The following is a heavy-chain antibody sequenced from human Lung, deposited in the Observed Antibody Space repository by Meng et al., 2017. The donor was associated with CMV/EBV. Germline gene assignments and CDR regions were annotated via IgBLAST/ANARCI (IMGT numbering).Heavy chain of an antibody. CDR2: MNPNRGNT. V-gene: IGHV1-8*01. D-gene: IGHD3-22*01. CDR3: ARVDYYDSNGYPMTYNRVDP. J-gene: IGHJ5*02. Sequence: ASVKVSCKASGYTFSSYDINWVRQATGQGLEWMGWMNPNRGNTGYAQKFQGRVTMTRNTSISTAYMELSSLRSEDTAVYYCARVDYYDSNGYPMTYNRVDPWGQGTLVXVSS. CDR1: GYTFSSYD.